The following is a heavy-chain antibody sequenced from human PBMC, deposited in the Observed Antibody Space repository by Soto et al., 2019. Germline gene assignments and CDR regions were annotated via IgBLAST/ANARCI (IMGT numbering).Heavy chain of an antibody. J-gene: IGHJ5*02. Sequence: GGSLRLSCAASGFTFSSYGMHWVRQAPGKGLEWVAVIWYDGSNKYYADSVKGRFTISRDNSKNTLYLQMNSLRAEDTAVYYCARSLRYYDRSGPRNPWGQGTLVTVSS. CDR3: ARSLRYYDRSGPRNP. V-gene: IGHV3-33*01. CDR2: IWYDGSNK. D-gene: IGHD3-22*01. CDR1: GFTFSSYG.